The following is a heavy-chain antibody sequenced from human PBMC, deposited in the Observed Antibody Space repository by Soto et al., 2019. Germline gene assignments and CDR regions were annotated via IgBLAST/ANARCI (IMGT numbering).Heavy chain of an antibody. D-gene: IGHD3-10*01. J-gene: IGHJ4*02. Sequence: EVQLVESGGGLIQPGGSLRLSCAVSGFTVSNNYMSWVRQAPGKGLEGVSVIYSGGYTAYGDSVKGRFTISRDNSKNTLYPKIKSLRPADPAVFSCAPRPGGGGYWGQGTLVTVSS. CDR2: IYSGGYT. CDR1: GFTVSNNY. V-gene: IGHV3-53*01. CDR3: APRPGGGGY.